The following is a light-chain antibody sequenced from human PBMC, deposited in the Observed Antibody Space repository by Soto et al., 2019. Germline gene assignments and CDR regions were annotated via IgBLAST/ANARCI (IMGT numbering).Light chain of an antibody. CDR1: QSDSSN. Sequence: EIVMTQSPATLSVSPGERATLSCRASQSDSSNLAWYQQKPGQAPRLLIYGASTRATGIPARFSGSGSGTEFTLTISSLQSEDFAVYYCQQYNNWHITFGQGTRLEIK. CDR3: QQYNNWHIT. J-gene: IGKJ5*01. CDR2: GAS. V-gene: IGKV3D-15*01.